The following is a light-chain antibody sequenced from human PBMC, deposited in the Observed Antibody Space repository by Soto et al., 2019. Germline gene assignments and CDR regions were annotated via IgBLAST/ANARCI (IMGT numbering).Light chain of an antibody. CDR2: EGT. CDR1: SSAVGTYLL. Sequence: QSALTQPASVSGSPGQSITISCTGTSSAVGTYLLVSWYQHHPGKAPKLMIYEGTKRPSGVSNRFSGSKSADTASLTISGLQAEDEADYYCCSFASTTTLVFGGGTKVTVL. J-gene: IGLJ2*01. V-gene: IGLV2-23*01. CDR3: CSFASTTTLV.